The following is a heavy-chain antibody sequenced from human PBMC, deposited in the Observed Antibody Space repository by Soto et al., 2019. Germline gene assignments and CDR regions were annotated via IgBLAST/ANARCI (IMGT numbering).Heavy chain of an antibody. J-gene: IGHJ4*02. CDR2: INAGNGNT. Sequence: QVQLVQSGAEVKKPGASVKVSCKASGYTFTSYAMHWVRQAPGQRLEWMGWINAGNGNTKDSQKFQGRVTITRDKAASTAYMELSSLRSEDTAVYYCARDPGYSYGYNWGQGTLVTVSS. CDR3: ARDPGYSYGYN. V-gene: IGHV1-3*01. D-gene: IGHD5-18*01. CDR1: GYTFTSYA.